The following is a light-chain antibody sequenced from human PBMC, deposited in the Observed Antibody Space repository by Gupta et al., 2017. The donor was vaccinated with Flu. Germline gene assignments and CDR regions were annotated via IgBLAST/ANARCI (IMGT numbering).Light chain of an antibody. CDR2: KAS. CDR3: QQYYTYET. V-gene: IGKV1-5*03. J-gene: IGKJ1*01. Sequence: DIQKTQSPSTLSASVGDRVIITCRASQSISNWLAWYQQKPGKAPKLLIYKASTLESGVPSRFSGSGSGTEFTLTISGLQPDDFTTYYCQQYYTYETFGQGTKVEIK. CDR1: QSISNW.